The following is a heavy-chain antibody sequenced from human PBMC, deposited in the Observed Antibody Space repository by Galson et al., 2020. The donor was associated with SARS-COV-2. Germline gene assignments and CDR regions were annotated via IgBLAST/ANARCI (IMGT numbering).Heavy chain of an antibody. J-gene: IGHJ3*01. D-gene: IGHD6-13*01. V-gene: IGHV1-18*04. Sequence: ASVKVSCKDSGYTFTSYGISWVRQAPGQGLEWMGWIRAYNGNTNYVQKLQGRVTMTTDTSTSTAYMELRSLRYDDTAVYYCAREGVAAAGSIALDVWGRGTMVTVSS. CDR3: AREGVAAAGSIALDV. CDR2: IRAYNGNT. CDR1: GYTFTSYG.